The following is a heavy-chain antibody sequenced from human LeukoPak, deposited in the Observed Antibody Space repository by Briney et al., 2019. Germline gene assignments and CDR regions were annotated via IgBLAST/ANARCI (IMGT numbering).Heavy chain of an antibody. CDR3: ARDRSSSRREIDY. V-gene: IGHV1-8*01. CDR1: GYTFTSYD. J-gene: IGHJ4*02. Sequence: VASVKVSCKASGYTFTSYDINWVRQATGQGLEWMGWMNPNSGNTGYAQKLQGRVTMTTDTSTSTAYMELRSLRSDDTAVYYCARDRSSSRREIDYWGQGTLVTVSS. D-gene: IGHD6-13*01. CDR2: MNPNSGNT.